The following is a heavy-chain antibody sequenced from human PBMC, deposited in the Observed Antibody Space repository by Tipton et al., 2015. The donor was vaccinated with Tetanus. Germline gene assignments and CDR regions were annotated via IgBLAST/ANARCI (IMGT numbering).Heavy chain of an antibody. D-gene: IGHD5-18*01. CDR3: ARGGPYSYGPRGFDL. J-gene: IGHJ2*01. V-gene: IGHV4-39*01. CDR1: GSSITSTTHY. CDR2: IYYSGST. Sequence: TLSLTCTVSGSSITSTTHYWGWIRQAPGKGLEWIGIIYYSGSTYYNASLRSRVTISVDTSKNQFSLKLTSLTVADTAVYYCARGGPYSYGPRGFDLWGRGTLVTVTS.